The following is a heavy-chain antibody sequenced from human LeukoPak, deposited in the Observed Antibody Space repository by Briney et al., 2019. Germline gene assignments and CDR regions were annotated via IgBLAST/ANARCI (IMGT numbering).Heavy chain of an antibody. CDR1: GGSISSGGYY. Sequence: SETLSLTCTVSGGSISSGGYYWSWIRQHPGKGLEWIGYIYYSGSTYYNPSLKSRVTISVDTSKNQFSLKLSSVTAADAAVYYCARDYRLAYYDFWSGSTPDAFDIWGQGAMVTVSS. D-gene: IGHD3-3*01. V-gene: IGHV4-31*03. CDR3: ARDYRLAYYDFWSGSTPDAFDI. CDR2: IYYSGST. J-gene: IGHJ3*02.